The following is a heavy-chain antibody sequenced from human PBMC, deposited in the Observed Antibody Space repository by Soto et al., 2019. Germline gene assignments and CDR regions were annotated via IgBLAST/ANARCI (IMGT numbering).Heavy chain of an antibody. CDR3: ARDWRPYDSSGDDAFDI. CDR1: GYTFTSYG. D-gene: IGHD3-22*01. CDR2: ISAYNGNT. J-gene: IGHJ3*02. Sequence: QVQLVQSGAEVKKPGASVKVSCKASGYTFTSYGISWVRQAPGQGLEWMGWISAYNGNTNYAQKLQGRVTMTTDTSTSTAYMELRSLRSDDTAVYYCARDWRPYDSSGDDAFDIXXXXTXXTVSS. V-gene: IGHV1-18*01.